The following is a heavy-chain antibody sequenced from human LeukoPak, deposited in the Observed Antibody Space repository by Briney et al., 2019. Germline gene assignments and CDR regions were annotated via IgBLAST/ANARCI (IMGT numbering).Heavy chain of an antibody. V-gene: IGHV1-69*05. D-gene: IGHD6-19*01. J-gene: IGHJ4*02. CDR2: IIPIFGTA. Sequence: SVKVSCKASGGTFSSYAISWVRQAPGQGLEWMGRIIPIFGTANYAQKFQGRVTITTDESTSTACMELSSLRSEDTAVYYCAREGGIAVAGFDYWGQGTLVTVSS. CDR1: GGTFSSYA. CDR3: AREGGIAVAGFDY.